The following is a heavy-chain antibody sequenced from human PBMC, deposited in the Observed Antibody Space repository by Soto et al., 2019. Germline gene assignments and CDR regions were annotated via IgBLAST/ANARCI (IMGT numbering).Heavy chain of an antibody. CDR2: FDPEDGET. Sequence: GASVKVYCKASGYTFTSYAMHWVRQAPGKRLEWMGGFDPEDGETIYAQKFQGRVTMTEDASTDTAYMELSSLRSEDTAVYYCATDSAWELRAFDIWGQGTMVTVSS. CDR1: GYTFTSYA. J-gene: IGHJ3*02. D-gene: IGHD1-26*01. V-gene: IGHV1-24*01. CDR3: ATDSAWELRAFDI.